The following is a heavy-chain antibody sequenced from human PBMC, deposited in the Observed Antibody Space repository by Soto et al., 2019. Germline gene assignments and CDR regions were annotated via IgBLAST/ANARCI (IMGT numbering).Heavy chain of an antibody. Sequence: GGPLSLSCSASGFTFSNACMSLVLQAPGKGLEWVGRIKSKTDGGTTDYAAPVKGRFTISRDDSKNTLYLQMNSLKTEDTAVYYCTTDLTTVPSWGQGTLVTVSS. J-gene: IGHJ5*02. CDR3: TTDLTTVPS. CDR2: IKSKTDGGTT. CDR1: GFTFSNAC. D-gene: IGHD4-4*01. V-gene: IGHV3-15*01.